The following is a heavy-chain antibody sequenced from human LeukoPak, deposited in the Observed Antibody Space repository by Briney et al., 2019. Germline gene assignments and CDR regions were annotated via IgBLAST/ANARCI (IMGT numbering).Heavy chain of an antibody. D-gene: IGHD5-24*01. CDR1: GFTFSSYA. Sequence: PGRSLRLSCAASGFTFSSYAMHWVRQAPGKGLEWVAVISYDGSNKYYADSVKGRFTIPRDNSKNTLYLQMNSLRAEDTAVYYCAKGKRRWLQLYAFDIWGQGTMVTVSS. J-gene: IGHJ3*02. CDR2: ISYDGSNK. CDR3: AKGKRRWLQLYAFDI. V-gene: IGHV3-30-3*01.